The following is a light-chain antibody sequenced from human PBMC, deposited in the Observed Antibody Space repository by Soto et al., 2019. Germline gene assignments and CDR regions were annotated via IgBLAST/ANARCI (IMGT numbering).Light chain of an antibody. CDR1: QSISSY. Sequence: DIQMTQSPSSLSASVGDRFTITCRASQSISSYLNWYQQKPGKAPKLLIYAAYSLQSGVPSRFSGSGSGTDFTLTISSQQPEDFATYYCQQSYSTPRTFGQGTKVEIK. CDR3: QQSYSTPRT. J-gene: IGKJ1*01. CDR2: AAY. V-gene: IGKV1-39*01.